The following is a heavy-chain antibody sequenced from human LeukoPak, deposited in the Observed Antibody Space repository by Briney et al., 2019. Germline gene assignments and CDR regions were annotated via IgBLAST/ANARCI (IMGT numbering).Heavy chain of an antibody. CDR1: GYTFTSYD. Sequence: ASVKVSCKASGYTFTSYDINWVRQATGQGLEWMGWMNPNSGNTGYAQKFQGRVTITRNTSISTAYMELSSLRSEDTAVYYCARGTYSSNEDHYYYMDVWGKGTTVTVSS. CDR3: ARGTYSSNEDHYYYMDV. CDR2: MNPNSGNT. V-gene: IGHV1-8*03. D-gene: IGHD6-13*01. J-gene: IGHJ6*03.